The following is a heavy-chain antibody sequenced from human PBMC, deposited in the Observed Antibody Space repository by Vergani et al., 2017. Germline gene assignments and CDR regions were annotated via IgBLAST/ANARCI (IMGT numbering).Heavy chain of an antibody. CDR2: VSGSGGSI. Sequence: EVQLLESGGGLVQPGGSLRLSCAASGFTFSSYAMSWVRQAPGKGMEWVSAVSGSGGSIGYADSVKGRITISRDNAKNSLYLHMNSLRAADTALYYCAKSPQISADTPYYYYMDVWGKGTTVTVSS. CDR3: AKSPQISADTPYYYYMDV. D-gene: IGHD2/OR15-2a*01. J-gene: IGHJ6*03. CDR1: GFTFSSYA. V-gene: IGHV3-23*01.